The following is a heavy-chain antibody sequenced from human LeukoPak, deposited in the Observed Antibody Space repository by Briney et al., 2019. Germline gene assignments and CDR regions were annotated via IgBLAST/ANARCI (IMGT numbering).Heavy chain of an antibody. CDR1: GYIFTTYG. CDR2: ISVYNDYT. V-gene: IGHV1-18*01. D-gene: IGHD6-6*01. J-gene: IGHJ4*02. Sequence: GASVKVSCKASGYIFTTYGISWVRQAPGQGLEWMGWISVYNDYTTYAQTFQGRVTMTTDTSTSTAYMELSRLRSDDTAVYYCARGEQLVWGQGTLVTVSS. CDR3: ARGEQLV.